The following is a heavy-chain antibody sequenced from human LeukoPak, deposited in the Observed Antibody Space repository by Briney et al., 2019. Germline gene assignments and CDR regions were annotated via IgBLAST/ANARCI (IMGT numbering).Heavy chain of an antibody. D-gene: IGHD6-13*01. CDR1: GGSISSGDYY. CDR2: IYYSGST. V-gene: IGHV4-61*08. CDR3: ASREAAAAHSLDAFDI. J-gene: IGHJ3*02. Sequence: ETLSLTCTVSGGSISSGDYYWSWIRQPPGKGLEWIGYIYYSGSTNYNPSLKSRVTISVDTSKNQFSLKLSSVTAADTAVYYCASREAAAAHSLDAFDIWGQGTMVTVSS.